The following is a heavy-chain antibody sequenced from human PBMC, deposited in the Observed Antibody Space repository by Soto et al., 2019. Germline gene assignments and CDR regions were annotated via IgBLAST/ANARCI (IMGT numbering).Heavy chain of an antibody. D-gene: IGHD4-17*01. CDR3: ARVGWTAVGYYFDY. Sequence: PSETLSLTCVVSVASISSYYWSWVRQPPGKGPEWIGYIHYSGSTKYNTTLKSRVTISIDPSKNQFSLQVTSVTTADTAVYYCARVGWTAVGYYFDYWSQGTLVTVS. V-gene: IGHV4-59*01. CDR1: VASISSYY. J-gene: IGHJ4*02. CDR2: IHYSGST.